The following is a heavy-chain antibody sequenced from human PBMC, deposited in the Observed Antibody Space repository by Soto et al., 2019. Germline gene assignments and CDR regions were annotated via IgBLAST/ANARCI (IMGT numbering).Heavy chain of an antibody. CDR3: AREVMITFGGVTVN. CDR1: GGTFSSYA. D-gene: IGHD3-16*01. CDR2: IIPIFGTA. Sequence: QVQLVQSGAEVKKPGSSVKVSCKASGGTFSSYAISWVRQAPGQGLEWMGGIIPIFGTANYAQKFQGRVTITVDESTSTAYIELSSLRSEDTALYYCAREVMITFGGVTVNWGQGTLVTVSS. J-gene: IGHJ4*02. V-gene: IGHV1-69*01.